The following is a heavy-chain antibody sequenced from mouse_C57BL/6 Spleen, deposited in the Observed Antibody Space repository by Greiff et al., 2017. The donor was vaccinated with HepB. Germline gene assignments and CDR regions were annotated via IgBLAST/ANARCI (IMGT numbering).Heavy chain of an antibody. J-gene: IGHJ2*01. CDR1: GYAFTNYL. CDR2: INPGSGGT. V-gene: IGHV1-54*01. D-gene: IGHD2-5*01. Sequence: QVQLKQSGAELVRPGTSVKVSCKASGYAFTNYLIEWVKQRPGQGLEWIGVINPGSGGTNYNEKFKGKATLTADKSSSTAYMQLSSLTSEDSAVYFCARGDYYSNYFDYWGQGTTLTVSS. CDR3: ARGDYYSNYFDY.